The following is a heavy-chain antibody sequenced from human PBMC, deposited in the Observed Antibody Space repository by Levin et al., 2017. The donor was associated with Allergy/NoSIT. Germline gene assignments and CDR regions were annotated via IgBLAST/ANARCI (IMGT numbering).Heavy chain of an antibody. CDR3: ARETFGHYYYFYMDV. CDR2: IFHSGIT. V-gene: IGHV4-4*02. D-gene: IGHD3-10*01. CDR1: GDSVSSSVW. Sequence: SETLSLTCAVSGDSVSSSVWWSWVRQSPGKGLEWIGEIFHSGITNYNPSLKGRVTISVDKSRNQLSLNLNSVTAADTAVYYCARETFGHYYYFYMDVWGKGTTVTVSS. J-gene: IGHJ6*03.